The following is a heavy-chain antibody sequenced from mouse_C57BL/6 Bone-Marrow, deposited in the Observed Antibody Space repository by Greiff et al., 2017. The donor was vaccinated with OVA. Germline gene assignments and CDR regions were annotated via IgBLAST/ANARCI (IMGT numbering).Heavy chain of an antibody. CDR1: GFNIKDDY. D-gene: IGHD1-1*01. CDR3: TTFTTVNYAMDY. Sequence: EVQLQQSGAELVRPVASVKLSCTASGFNIKDDYMHWVKQRPEQGLEWIGWIDPENGDTEYASKFQGKATITADTSSNTAYLQLSSLTSEDTAVYYCTTFTTVNYAMDYWGQGTSVTVSS. J-gene: IGHJ4*01. CDR2: IDPENGDT. V-gene: IGHV14-4*01.